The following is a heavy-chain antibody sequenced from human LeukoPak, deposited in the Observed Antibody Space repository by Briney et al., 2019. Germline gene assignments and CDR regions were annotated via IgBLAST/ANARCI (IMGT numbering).Heavy chain of an antibody. J-gene: IGHJ5*02. V-gene: IGHV3-23*01. Sequence: GGSLRLSCAASGFTFSSYAITWVRQAPGKGLEWVSTISGSGASTYYADSVKGRFTISRDNSKNTLYLQMNSLRAEDTAVYYCAKDITIFGVDHTPWGQGTLVTVSS. CDR1: GFTFSSYA. CDR3: AKDITIFGVDHTP. D-gene: IGHD3-3*01. CDR2: ISGSGAST.